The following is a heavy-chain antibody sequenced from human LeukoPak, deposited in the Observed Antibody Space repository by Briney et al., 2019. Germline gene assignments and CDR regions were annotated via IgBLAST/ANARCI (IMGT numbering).Heavy chain of an antibody. Sequence: ASVKVSCKASGGTFSSYAISWMRQAPGQGLEWMGGIIPIFGTANYAQKFQGRVTITTDESTSTAYMELSSLRSEDTAVYYCARGGRTVTTITPPDYWGQGTLVTVSS. V-gene: IGHV1-69*05. D-gene: IGHD4-17*01. CDR2: IIPIFGTA. J-gene: IGHJ4*02. CDR1: GGTFSSYA. CDR3: ARGGRTVTTITPPDY.